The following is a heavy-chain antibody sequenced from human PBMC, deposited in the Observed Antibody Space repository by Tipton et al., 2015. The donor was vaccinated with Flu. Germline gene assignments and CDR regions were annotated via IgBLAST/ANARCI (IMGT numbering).Heavy chain of an antibody. Sequence: SLRLSCAASGFTFSTYWMHWVRQAPGKGPVWVSRINGAGSATNYADSVKGRFTISRDNAQNTLYLQMRSLSVDDTAVYYCAGVRYGLGWSFDWGQGTLVTVSS. J-gene: IGHJ4*02. CDR2: INGAGSAT. CDR3: AGVRYGLGWSFD. D-gene: IGHD6-19*01. V-gene: IGHV3-74*01. CDR1: GFTFSTYW.